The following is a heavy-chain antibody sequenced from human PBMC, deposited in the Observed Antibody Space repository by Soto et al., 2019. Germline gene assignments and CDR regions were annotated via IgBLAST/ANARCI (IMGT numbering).Heavy chain of an antibody. J-gene: IGHJ4*02. D-gene: IGHD5-18*01. CDR1: XGXXXXSY. CDR2: ISYSGSA. Sequence: SXTLSLTCTXXXGXXXXSYWSWIRXXPGKGLEWIGYISYSGSANYNPSLKSRVTISVDTSKIQFSLKLTSVTAADTAVYYCARVSKGGYTYGYVDYWGQGALVTVSS. CDR3: ARVSKGGYTYGYVDY. V-gene: IGHV4-59*01.